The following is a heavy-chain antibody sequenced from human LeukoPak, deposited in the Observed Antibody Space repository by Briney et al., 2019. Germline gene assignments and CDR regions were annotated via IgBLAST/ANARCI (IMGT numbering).Heavy chain of an antibody. D-gene: IGHD6-19*01. CDR2: INPNSGGT. CDR3: ARDPPGYSSGWYNWFDP. V-gene: IGHV1-2*02. J-gene: IGHJ5*02. CDR1: GYTFTSYY. Sequence: ASVKVSCKASGYTFTSYYMHWVRQAPGQGLEWMGWINPNSGGTNYAQKFQGRATMTRDTSISTAYMELSRLRSDDTAVYYCARDPPGYSSGWYNWFDPWGQGTLVTVSS.